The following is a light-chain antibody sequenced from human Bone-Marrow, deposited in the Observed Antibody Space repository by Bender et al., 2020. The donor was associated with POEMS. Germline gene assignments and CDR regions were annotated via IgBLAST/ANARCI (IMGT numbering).Light chain of an antibody. Sequence: QSALTQPASVSGSPGQSITISCTGSSSDVGSYNLVSWYQQYPGKAPKLLLYDVSHRPSGVSNRFSGSKSGNTASLTISGLQAEDEADYYCSSYTAGSKVFGTGTKVTVV. CDR2: DVS. CDR3: SSYTAGSKV. J-gene: IGLJ1*01. CDR1: SSDVGSYNL. V-gene: IGLV2-14*02.